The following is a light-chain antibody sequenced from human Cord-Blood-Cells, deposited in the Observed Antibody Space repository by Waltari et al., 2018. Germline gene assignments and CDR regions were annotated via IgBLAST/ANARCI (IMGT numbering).Light chain of an antibody. CDR2: DVS. CDR3: CSYAGSYTLV. Sequence: QSALTQPRSVSGSPRRSVTISCTGTSSDVGGYNYVSWYQQHPGKAPKLMIYDVSKRPSGVPDRFSGSKSGNTASLTISGLQAEDEADYYCCSYAGSYTLVFGGGTKLTVL. CDR1: SSDVGGYNY. V-gene: IGLV2-11*01. J-gene: IGLJ2*01.